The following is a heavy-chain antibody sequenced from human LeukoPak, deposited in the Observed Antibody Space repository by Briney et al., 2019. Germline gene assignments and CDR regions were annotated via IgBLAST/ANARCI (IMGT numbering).Heavy chain of an antibody. CDR1: GFTFSRIA. CDR3: AKDRYGADGTSHEY. D-gene: IGHD1/OR15-1a*01. Sequence: GGSLRLSCAASGFTFSRIALSWVRQAPGKGLEWVSGISGSGSSTYYADSVEGRFTISRDNSKNTLYLQMNSLRAEDTAVYYCAKDRYGADGTSHEYWGQGTLVTVSS. CDR2: ISGSGSST. V-gene: IGHV3-23*01. J-gene: IGHJ4*02.